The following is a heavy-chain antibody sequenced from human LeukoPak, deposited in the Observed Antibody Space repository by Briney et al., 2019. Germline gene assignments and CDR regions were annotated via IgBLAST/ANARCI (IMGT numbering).Heavy chain of an antibody. CDR1: GYTFTDYY. J-gene: IGHJ5*02. CDR2: INPNSGGT. CDR3: ARSHAGFTIRHLLYP. Sequence: ASVKVSFTASGYTFTDYYMDWVRQAPGQGLEWMGWINPNSGGTNYAQKFQGRVTMTRDTSISTAYMELSRLRSDDTAVYYCARSHAGFTIRHLLYPWGQGTLVTVSS. V-gene: IGHV1-2*02. D-gene: IGHD2-15*01.